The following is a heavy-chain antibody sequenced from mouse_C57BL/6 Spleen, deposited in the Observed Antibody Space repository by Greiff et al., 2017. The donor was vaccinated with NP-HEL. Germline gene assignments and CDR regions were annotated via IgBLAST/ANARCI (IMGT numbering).Heavy chain of an antibody. J-gene: IGHJ3*01. V-gene: IGHV5-17*01. CDR2: ISSGSSTI. D-gene: IGHD3-2*02. CDR3: ARGGTAQGPFAY. CDR1: GFTFSDYG. Sequence: EVKVEESGGGLVKPGGSLKLSCAASGFTFSDYGMHWVRQAPEKGLEWVAYISSGSSTIYYADTVTGRFTISRDNAKNTLFLQMTSLRSEDTAMYYCARGGTAQGPFAYWGQGTLVTVSA.